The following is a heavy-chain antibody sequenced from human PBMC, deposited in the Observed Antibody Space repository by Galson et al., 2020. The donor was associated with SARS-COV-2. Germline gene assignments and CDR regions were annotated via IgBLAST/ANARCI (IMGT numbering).Heavy chain of an antibody. CDR1: GYTLTELS. Sequence: ASVKVSCKVSGYTLTELSMHWVRQAPGKGLEWMGGFDPEDGETIYAQKFQGRVTMTEDTSTDTAYMELSSLRSEDTAVYYCATDLGRKTQTVFGELWGPYYYYGMDVWGQGTTVTVSS. J-gene: IGHJ6*02. D-gene: IGHD3-10*02. V-gene: IGHV1-24*01. CDR3: ATDLGRKTQTVFGELWGPYYYYGMDV. CDR2: FDPEDGET.